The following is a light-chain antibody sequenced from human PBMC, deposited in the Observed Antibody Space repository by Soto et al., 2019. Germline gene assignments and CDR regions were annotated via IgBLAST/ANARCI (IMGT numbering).Light chain of an antibody. CDR2: RAS. CDR1: QHVSSN. Sequence: EIVMTQSPATLSVSPGGSATLSCRASQHVSSNLAWYRQKPGQAPTLVIYRASTRATGIPATFSGSGSGTELTLTISSLQSEDFAVYYCQQYNKWPYTFGQGTKLEI. V-gene: IGKV3-15*01. J-gene: IGKJ2*01. CDR3: QQYNKWPYT.